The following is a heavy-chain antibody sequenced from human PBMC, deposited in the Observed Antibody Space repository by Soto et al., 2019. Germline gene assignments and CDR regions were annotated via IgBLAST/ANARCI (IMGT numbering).Heavy chain of an antibody. CDR1: GYSFNSYA. V-gene: IGHV1-3*05. CDR3: ARAVAVPASCDY. Sequence: QVQLVQSGAEEKKPGASVKVSCKASGYSFNSYAMHWVRQAPGQRLEWMGWINAGNGNTKYSQKFQGRVTITRDTSASTAYMELSSLRSEDTAMYYCARAVAVPASCDYWGQGTLVTVSS. CDR2: INAGNGNT. J-gene: IGHJ4*02. D-gene: IGHD6-19*01.